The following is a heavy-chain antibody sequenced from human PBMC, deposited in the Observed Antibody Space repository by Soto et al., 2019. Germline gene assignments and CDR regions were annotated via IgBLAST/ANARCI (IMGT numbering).Heavy chain of an antibody. CDR3: AKDPEIFGASRYYFDY. CDR1: GFTFSSYA. CDR2: ISGSGGST. D-gene: IGHD3-3*01. J-gene: IGHJ4*02. V-gene: IGHV3-23*01. Sequence: GGSLRLSCAASGFTFSSYAMSWVRQAPGKGLEWVSAISGSGGSTYYADSVKGRFTISRDNSKNTLYLQMNSLRAEDTAVYYCAKDPEIFGASRYYFDYWGQGTLVTVSS.